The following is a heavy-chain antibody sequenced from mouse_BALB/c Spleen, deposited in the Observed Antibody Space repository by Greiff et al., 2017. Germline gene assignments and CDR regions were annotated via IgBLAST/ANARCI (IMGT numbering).Heavy chain of an antibody. CDR2: IRNKANGYTT. Sequence: EVKLVESGGGLVQPGGSLRLSCATSGFTFTDYYMSWVRQPPGKALEWLGFIRNKANGYTTEYSASVKGRFTISRDTSQSILYLQMNTLRAEDSATYYCARVYYDYPLDDWGQGTTLTVSS. CDR1: GFTFTDYY. CDR3: ARVYYDYPLDD. J-gene: IGHJ2*01. D-gene: IGHD2-4*01. V-gene: IGHV7-3*02.